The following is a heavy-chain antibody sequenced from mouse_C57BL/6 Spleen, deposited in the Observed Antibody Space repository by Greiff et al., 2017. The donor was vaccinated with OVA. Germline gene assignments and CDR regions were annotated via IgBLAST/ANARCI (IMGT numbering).Heavy chain of an antibody. J-gene: IGHJ3*01. CDR3: ASEDDYSWFAY. D-gene: IGHD2-4*01. CDR2: ISYDGSN. CDR1: GYSITSGYY. V-gene: IGHV3-6*01. Sequence: EVQLQESGPGLVKPSQSLSLTCSVTGYSITSGYYWNWIRQFPGNKLEWMGYISYDGSNNYNPSLKNRISITRDTSKKQFFLKLNSVTTEDTATYYCASEDDYSWFAYWGQGTLVTVSA.